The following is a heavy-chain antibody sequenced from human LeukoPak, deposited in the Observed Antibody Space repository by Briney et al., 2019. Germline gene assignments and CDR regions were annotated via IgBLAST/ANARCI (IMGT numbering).Heavy chain of an antibody. CDR1: GFTFSSYA. V-gene: IGHV3-64D*06. D-gene: IGHD3-10*01. CDR2: ISSNGGSA. CDR3: VKATYYYGSGSYEIYYYGMDV. J-gene: IGHJ6*02. Sequence: GGSLRLSCSASGFTFSSYAMHWVRQAPGKGLEYVSAISSNGGSAYYADSVKGRFTISRDNSKNTLYLQMSSLRAEDTAVYYCVKATYYYGSGSYEIYYYGMDVWGQGTTVTVSS.